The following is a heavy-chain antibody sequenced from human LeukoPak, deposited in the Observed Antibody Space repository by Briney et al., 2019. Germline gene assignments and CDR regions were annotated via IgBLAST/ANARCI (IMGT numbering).Heavy chain of an antibody. D-gene: IGHD6-19*01. V-gene: IGHV3-20*04. Sequence: PGGSLRLSCAASGFTFDDYDMSWVRQAPGKGLEWVSGINWNGGSTGYADSVKGRFTISRDNARDSLYLQMNSLRAEDTALYYCARIAMAGIGDGFDIWGQGTMVTVSS. J-gene: IGHJ3*02. CDR1: GFTFDDYD. CDR3: ARIAMAGIGDGFDI. CDR2: INWNGGST.